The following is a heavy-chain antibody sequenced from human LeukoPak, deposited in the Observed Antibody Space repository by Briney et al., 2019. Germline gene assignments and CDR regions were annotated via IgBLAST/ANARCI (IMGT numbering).Heavy chain of an antibody. J-gene: IGHJ5*02. D-gene: IGHD5-12*01. V-gene: IGHV3-21*01. CDR2: ISSSSSYI. CDR3: ARSHGYGNWFDP. Sequence: GGSLRLSCAASGFTFSSYSMNWVRQAPGKGLEWVSSISSSSSYIYYADSVKGRFTISRDNAKNSLYPQMNSLRAEDTAVYYCARSHGYGNWFDPWGQGTLVTVSS. CDR1: GFTFSSYS.